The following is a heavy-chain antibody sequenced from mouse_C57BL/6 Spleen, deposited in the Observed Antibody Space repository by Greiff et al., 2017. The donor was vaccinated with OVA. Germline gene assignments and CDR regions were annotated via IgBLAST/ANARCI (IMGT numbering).Heavy chain of an antibody. V-gene: IGHV6-3*01. CDR2: IRLKSDNYAT. CDR3: TSNYWFAY. Sequence: EVQVVESGGGLVQPGGSMKLSCVASGFTFSNYWMNWVRQSPEKGLEWVAQIRLKSDNYATHYAESVKGRFTISRDDSKSSVYLQMNNLRAEDTGIYYCTSNYWFAYWGQGTLVTVSA. J-gene: IGHJ3*01. CDR1: GFTFSNYW. D-gene: IGHD2-5*01.